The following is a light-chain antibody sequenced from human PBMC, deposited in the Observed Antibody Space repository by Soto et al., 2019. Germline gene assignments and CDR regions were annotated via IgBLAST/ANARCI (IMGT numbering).Light chain of an antibody. J-gene: IGKJ1*01. CDR2: GAS. Sequence: EIVLTQSPGTLSLSPGERVTLSCRASQSVNSSYLAWYQHKPGQAPRLLIYGASTRATGIPDRFSGSGSGTDFTLTISRLEPEDFAVYYCQQYGSSPTWTFGQGTKVDIK. V-gene: IGKV3-20*01. CDR3: QQYGSSPTWT. CDR1: QSVNSSY.